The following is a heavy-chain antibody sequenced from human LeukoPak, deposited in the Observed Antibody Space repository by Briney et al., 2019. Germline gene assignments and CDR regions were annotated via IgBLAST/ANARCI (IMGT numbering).Heavy chain of an antibody. Sequence: ASETLSLTCTVSGGSISSYYWSWIRQPPGKGLEWIGYIYYSGSTNYNPSLKSRVTISVDTSKNQFSLKLSSVTAADTAVYYCARHSIAAAPQGYWGQGTLVTVSS. V-gene: IGHV4-59*08. D-gene: IGHD6-13*01. CDR2: IYYSGST. CDR3: ARHSIAAAPQGY. CDR1: GGSISSYY. J-gene: IGHJ4*02.